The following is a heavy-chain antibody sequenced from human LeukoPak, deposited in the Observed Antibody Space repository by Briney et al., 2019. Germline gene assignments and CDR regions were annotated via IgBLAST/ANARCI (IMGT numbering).Heavy chain of an antibody. CDR3: ARLGTAPFDY. D-gene: IGHD2-21*02. V-gene: IGHV4-30-4*08. Sequence: SQTLSLTCTVSSGSISSGDYYWSWIRQPPGKGLEWIGYISYTGTTYYNPSLKSRVTISEDTSKNLFSLKLNSVTAADTAVYYCARLGTAPFDYWGQGTLVTVTS. CDR2: ISYTGTT. CDR1: SGSISSGDYY. J-gene: IGHJ4*02.